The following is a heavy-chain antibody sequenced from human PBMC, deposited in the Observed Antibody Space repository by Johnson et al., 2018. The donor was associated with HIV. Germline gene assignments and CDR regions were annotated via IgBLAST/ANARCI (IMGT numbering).Heavy chain of an antibody. J-gene: IGHJ3*02. D-gene: IGHD6-19*01. CDR3: AKGKSRGRGAFDI. CDR2: IRYDGSNK. Sequence: QVQLVESGGGVVQPGGSLRLSCAASGFTFGIYGMHWVRQAPGKGLEWVAFIRYDGSNKYYADSVKGRFTISRDNSKNTLYLQINSLRAEDTAVVYCAKGKSRGRGAFDIWGQATKVIVSS. CDR1: GFTFGIYG. V-gene: IGHV3-30*02.